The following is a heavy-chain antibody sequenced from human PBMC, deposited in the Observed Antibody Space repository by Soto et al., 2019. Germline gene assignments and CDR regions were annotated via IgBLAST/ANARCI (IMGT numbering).Heavy chain of an antibody. J-gene: IGHJ5*02. CDR3: TRDTATGGFDL. D-gene: IGHD7-27*01. V-gene: IGHV3-53*01. Sequence: GGSLRLSCVASGFNVSNNYMSWVRQSPAKGLEWVSVIYSGGFTYYADSVRGRFTMSRDNSENTVFLQMNRLRAEDTAAYYCTRDTATGGFDLWGQGTLVTVSS. CDR1: GFNVSNNY. CDR2: IYSGGFT.